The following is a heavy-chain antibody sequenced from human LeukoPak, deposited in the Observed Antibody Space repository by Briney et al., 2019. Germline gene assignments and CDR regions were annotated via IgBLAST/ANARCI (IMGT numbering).Heavy chain of an antibody. Sequence: ASLKVSCKVSGYTLTELSMHWVRQAPRKGLEWMGGFDPEDGETIYAQKFQGRVTMTEDTSTDTAYMELSSLRSENTAVYYCSTDRLAVAPVYWGQGTLVTVSS. J-gene: IGHJ4*02. CDR3: STDRLAVAPVY. CDR2: FDPEDGET. CDR1: GYTLTELS. V-gene: IGHV1-24*01. D-gene: IGHD6-19*01.